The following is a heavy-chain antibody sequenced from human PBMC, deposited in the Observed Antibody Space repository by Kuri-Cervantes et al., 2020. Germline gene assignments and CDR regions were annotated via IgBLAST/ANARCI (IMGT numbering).Heavy chain of an antibody. CDR2: ISYDGSNK. D-gene: IGHD3-22*01. J-gene: IGHJ4*02. V-gene: IGHV3-30*03. CDR1: GFTFSSYG. CDR3: ARDFLTMIVVVIGGLDH. Sequence: GESLKISCASSGFTFSSYGKHWVRQAPGKGLELGGVISYDGSNKYYADPVKGRFTITRDNSKNTLYLQMNSLRAEDTAVYYCARDFLTMIVVVIGGLDHWGQGTLVTVSS.